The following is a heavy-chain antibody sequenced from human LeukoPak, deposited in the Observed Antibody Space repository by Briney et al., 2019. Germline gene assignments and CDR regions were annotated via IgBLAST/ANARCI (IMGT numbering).Heavy chain of an antibody. J-gene: IGHJ4*02. Sequence: GGSLRLSCAASGFTFSSYAMSWVRQAPGKGLEWVAVISYDGSNKYYADSVKGRFTISRDNSKNTLYLQMNSLRAEDTAVYYCAKDSEYSSSSGYWGQGTLVTVSS. CDR1: GFTFSSYA. V-gene: IGHV3-30*18. CDR3: AKDSEYSSSSGY. CDR2: ISYDGSNK. D-gene: IGHD6-6*01.